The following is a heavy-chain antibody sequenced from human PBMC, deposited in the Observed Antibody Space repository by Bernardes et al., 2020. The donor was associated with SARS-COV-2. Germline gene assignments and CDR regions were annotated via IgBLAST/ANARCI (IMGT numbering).Heavy chain of an antibody. CDR2: IYYSGSN. D-gene: IGHD3-3*01. CDR1: GGSISSSSYY. J-gene: IGHJ5*02. Sequence: SETLSLTRTVSGGSISSSSYYWFWIRPPPGKGLEWIWSIYYSGSNYYNPSLKSRVTISVDTSKNQFSLKLSSVTAADPAVYYCSRHARITIFGVVIIPSWFDPWGQGTLVTVSS. CDR3: SRHARITIFGVVIIPSWFDP. V-gene: IGHV4-39*01.